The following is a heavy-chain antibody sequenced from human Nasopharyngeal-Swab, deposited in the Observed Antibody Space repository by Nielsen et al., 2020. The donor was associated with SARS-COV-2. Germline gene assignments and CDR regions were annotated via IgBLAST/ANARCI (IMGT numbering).Heavy chain of an antibody. V-gene: IGHV4-34*01. CDR2: INHSGST. Sequence: SETLSLTCAVYGGSFGGYYWSWIRQPPGKGLEWIGEINHSGSTNYNPSLKSRVTISVDTSKNQFSLKLSSVTAADTAVYYCARVAIAVAVYFDYWGQGTLVTVSS. CDR1: GGSFGGYY. D-gene: IGHD6-19*01. J-gene: IGHJ4*02. CDR3: ARVAIAVAVYFDY.